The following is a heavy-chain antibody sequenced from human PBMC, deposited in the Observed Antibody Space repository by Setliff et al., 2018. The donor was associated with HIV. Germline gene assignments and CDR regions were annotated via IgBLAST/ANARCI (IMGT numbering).Heavy chain of an antibody. Sequence: ASVKVSCKASGGTFNSYTINWVRQAPGQGLEWMGGLTPILALTTYAQKFQGRVTISTDESTSTAYMELRSLRSDDTAVYYCARRKYCSGGSCYSADGAFDIWGQGTMVTVSS. CDR2: LTPILALT. V-gene: IGHV1-69*16. D-gene: IGHD2-15*01. CDR1: GGTFNSYT. CDR3: ARRKYCSGGSCYSADGAFDI. J-gene: IGHJ3*02.